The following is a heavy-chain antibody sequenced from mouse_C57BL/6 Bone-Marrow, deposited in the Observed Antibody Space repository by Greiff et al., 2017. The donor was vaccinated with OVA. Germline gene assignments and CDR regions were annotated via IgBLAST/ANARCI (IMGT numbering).Heavy chain of an antibody. V-gene: IGHV1-64*01. Sequence: QVQLQQSGAELVKPGASVKLSCKASGYTFTSYWMHWVKQRPGQGLEWIGMIHPNSGSTNYNEKFKSKATLTVDKSSSTAYMQLSSLTSEDSAVYYCARSGYGSSYAFDYWGQGTTLTVSS. D-gene: IGHD1-1*01. J-gene: IGHJ2*01. CDR2: IHPNSGST. CDR3: ARSGYGSSYAFDY. CDR1: GYTFTSYW.